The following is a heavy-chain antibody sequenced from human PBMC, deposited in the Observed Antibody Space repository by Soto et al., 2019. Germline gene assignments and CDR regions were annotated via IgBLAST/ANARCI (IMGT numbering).Heavy chain of an antibody. V-gene: IGHV3-23*01. Sequence: EVQLLESGGGLVQPGGSLRLSCAASGFTFSSYAMSWVRLAPGKGLEWVSAISGSGGSTYYADSVKGRFTISRDNSKNTLYLQMNSLRAEDTAVYYCAKSQGGGPDAFDIWGQGTMVTVSS. CDR2: ISGSGGST. CDR1: GFTFSSYA. J-gene: IGHJ3*02. CDR3: AKSQGGGPDAFDI. D-gene: IGHD3-16*01.